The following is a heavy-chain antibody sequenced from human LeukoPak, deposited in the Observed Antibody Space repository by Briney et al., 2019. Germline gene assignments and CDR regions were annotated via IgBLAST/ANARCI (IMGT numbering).Heavy chain of an antibody. Sequence: PSETLSLTCTVSGGSISSYYWSWIRQPPGKGLECIGYIYYTGTTNYNPSLKSRVTISVDTSKNQFSLRLSSVTAADTAVYYCARDFYYDSSGYYDALDIWGQGTMVTVSS. J-gene: IGHJ3*02. CDR2: IYYTGTT. D-gene: IGHD3-22*01. V-gene: IGHV4-59*01. CDR1: GGSISSYY. CDR3: ARDFYYDSSGYYDALDI.